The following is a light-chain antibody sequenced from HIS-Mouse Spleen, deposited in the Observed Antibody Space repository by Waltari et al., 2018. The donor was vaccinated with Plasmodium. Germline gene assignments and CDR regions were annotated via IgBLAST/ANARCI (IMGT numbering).Light chain of an antibody. Sequence: SYELTQPSSVSVSPGQTARITCSGDVLAKKYARWFQQKPGQAPGLVIYKDRERPSGIPERFSGSSSGTTVTLTIGGAQVEDEADYYCYSAADNNLVFGGGTKLTVL. CDR1: VLAKKY. CDR3: YSAADNNLV. CDR2: KDR. V-gene: IGLV3-27*01. J-gene: IGLJ3*02.